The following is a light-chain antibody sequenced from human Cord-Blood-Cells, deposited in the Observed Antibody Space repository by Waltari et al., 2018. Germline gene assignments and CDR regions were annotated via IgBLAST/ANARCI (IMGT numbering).Light chain of an antibody. V-gene: IGLV2-14*01. CDR2: DVS. CDR3: SSYTSSSTWV. Sequence: QSALTQPASVSGSPGQSITLSCPGTSSHVGGYNYVSWYQQHPGKAPKLMIYDVSKRPSGVSNRFSGSKSGNTASLTISGLQAEDEADYYCSSYTSSSTWVFGGGTKLTVL. J-gene: IGLJ3*02. CDR1: SSHVGGYNY.